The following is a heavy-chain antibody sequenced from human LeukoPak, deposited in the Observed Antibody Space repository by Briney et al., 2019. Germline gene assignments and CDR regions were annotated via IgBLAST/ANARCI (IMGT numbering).Heavy chain of an antibody. V-gene: IGHV4-59*01. J-gene: IGHJ6*03. CDR3: ARDHRGYQLPQLNSYYYMDV. CDR2: IYYSGST. D-gene: IGHD2-2*01. CDR1: GGSISSYY. Sequence: SETLSLTYTVSGGSISSYYWSWIRQPPGKGLEWIGYIYYSGSTNYNPSLKSRVTISVDTSKNQFSLKLSSVTAADTAVYYCARDHRGYQLPQLNSYYYMDVWGKGTTVTVSS.